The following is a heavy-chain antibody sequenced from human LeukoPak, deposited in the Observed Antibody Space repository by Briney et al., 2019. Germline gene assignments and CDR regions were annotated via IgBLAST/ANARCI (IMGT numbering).Heavy chain of an antibody. CDR2: ISYDGSYK. CDR1: GFTFSSYG. CDR3: SRGIHRMDYDSSGYYHY. J-gene: IGHJ4*02. D-gene: IGHD3-22*01. V-gene: IGHV3-30*19. Sequence: GGSLRLSCAASGFTFSSYGMHWVRQAPGKGLEWVAGISYDGSYKYYADSVKGRVTISRDNSKNTLYLQMNSLRAEDTAVFYCSRGIHRMDYDSSGYYHYWGQGTLVTVSS.